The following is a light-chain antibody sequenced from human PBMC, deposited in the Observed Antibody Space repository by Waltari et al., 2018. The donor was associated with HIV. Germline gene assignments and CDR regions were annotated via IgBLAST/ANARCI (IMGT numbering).Light chain of an antibody. Sequence: LAWYQQKPGKAPKLLIHKASTLKIGVSSRFSGSGFGTEFILTIRNLQPDDFAIYYCQQYLDNWTFGQGTKV. CDR3: QQYLDNWT. V-gene: IGKV1-5*03. CDR2: KAS. J-gene: IGKJ1*01.